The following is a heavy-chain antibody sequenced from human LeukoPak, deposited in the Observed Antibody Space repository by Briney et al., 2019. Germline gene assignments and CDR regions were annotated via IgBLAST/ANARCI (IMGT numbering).Heavy chain of an antibody. D-gene: IGHD4-17*01. CDR3: ARDYYGDSYFDY. CDR2: INWNGGST. V-gene: IGHV3-20*04. J-gene: IGHJ4*02. CDR1: GFTFDDYG. Sequence: PGGSLRLSCAASGFTFDDYGMSWVRQAPGKGLEWVSGINWNGGSTGYADSVKGRFTISRDNAKNSLYLQMDSLRAEDTALYYCARDYYGDSYFDYWGQGTLVTVSS.